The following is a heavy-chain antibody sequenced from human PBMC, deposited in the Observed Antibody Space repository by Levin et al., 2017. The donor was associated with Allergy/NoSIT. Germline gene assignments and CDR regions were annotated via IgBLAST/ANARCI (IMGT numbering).Heavy chain of an antibody. D-gene: IGHD2-2*01. Sequence: GESLKISCAASGFTVSSHYMSWVRQAPGKGLEWVSVIYSGGSTYYADSVKGRFTISRDNSKNTLYLQMNSLRAEDTAVYYCARDWAVSHKYQLLPKELDMDVWGKGTTVTVSS. CDR3: ARDWAVSHKYQLLPKELDMDV. J-gene: IGHJ6*03. CDR1: GFTVSSHY. CDR2: IYSGGST. V-gene: IGHV3-66*02.